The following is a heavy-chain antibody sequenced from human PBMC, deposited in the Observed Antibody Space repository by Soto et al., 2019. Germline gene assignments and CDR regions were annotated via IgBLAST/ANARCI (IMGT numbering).Heavy chain of an antibody. D-gene: IGHD3-3*01. CDR1: EFTFSRYY. J-gene: IGHJ6*02. V-gene: IGHV3-23*01. CDR3: PRVHFGGTMDV. CDR2: VNGGGDIT. Sequence: EVQLLEFGGGRVQPGGSLRLACAASEFTFSRYYMIWVRQAPGKGLEWVSGVNGGGDITYYAESVKGRFTISRDNSKNTLYLQINSLRAEDTSVFYCPRVHFGGTMDVGGHWTTVTVSS.